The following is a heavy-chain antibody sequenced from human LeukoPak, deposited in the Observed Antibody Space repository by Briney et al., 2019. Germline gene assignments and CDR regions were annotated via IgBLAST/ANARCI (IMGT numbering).Heavy chain of an antibody. CDR3: ARPLGYNWFDP. D-gene: IGHD2-15*01. Sequence: SETLSLTCAVYGGSFSGYYWSWIREPPGKGLEWIGEINHSGSTNYNPSLKSRVTISVDTSKNQFSLKLSSVTAADTAVYYCARPLGYNWFDPWGQGTLVTVSS. CDR2: INHSGST. V-gene: IGHV4-34*01. J-gene: IGHJ5*02. CDR1: GGSFSGYY.